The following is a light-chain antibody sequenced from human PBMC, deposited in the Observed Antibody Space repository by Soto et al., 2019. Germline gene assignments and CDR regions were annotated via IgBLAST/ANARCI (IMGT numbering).Light chain of an antibody. Sequence: QSALTQPASMSGSPGQSITISCTGTSSDVGGYDAVAWYQQYPGKAPKLMIYEVSNRLSGISDRFSGSKSGNTASLTISGLQAADEADYYCSSYRRGSAPYVFGTGTKLTVL. CDR3: SSYRRGSAPYV. CDR1: SSDVGGYDA. CDR2: EVS. J-gene: IGLJ1*01. V-gene: IGLV2-14*01.